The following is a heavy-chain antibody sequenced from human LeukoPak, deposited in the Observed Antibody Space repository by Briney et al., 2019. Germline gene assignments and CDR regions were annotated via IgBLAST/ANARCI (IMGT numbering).Heavy chain of an antibody. J-gene: IGHJ6*02. Sequence: PGGSLRLSCAASGFTFSSYGMHWVRQAPGKGLEWVAVIWYDGSNKYYADSVKGRFTISRDNSKNTLYLQMNSLRAEDTAVYYCARDDPGGLSYYYYYGMDVWGQGATVTVSS. CDR1: GFTFSSYG. CDR3: ARDDPGGLSYYYYYGMDV. D-gene: IGHD3-10*01. V-gene: IGHV3-33*01. CDR2: IWYDGSNK.